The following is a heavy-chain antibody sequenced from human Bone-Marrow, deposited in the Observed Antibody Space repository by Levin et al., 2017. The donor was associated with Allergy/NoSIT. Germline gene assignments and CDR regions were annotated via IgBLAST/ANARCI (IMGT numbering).Heavy chain of an antibody. CDR3: CGCSSARCYGGNWYYGLDV. CDR2: VNRDGSEM. J-gene: IGHJ6*02. V-gene: IGHV3-7*01. D-gene: IGHD2-2*01. Sequence: GGSLRLSCAGSGVRFNNYWMTWVRRAPGKGLELVANVNRDGSEMFYADSLKGRFTISRDTVKNSLFLQMNNLRAEDTAVYYCCGCSSARCYGGNWYYGLDVWGQGTSVTVSS. CDR1: GVRFNNYW.